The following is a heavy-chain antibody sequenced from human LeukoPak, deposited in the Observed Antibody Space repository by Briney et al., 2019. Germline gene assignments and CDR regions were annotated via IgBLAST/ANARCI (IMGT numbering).Heavy chain of an antibody. CDR2: INSDGSST. J-gene: IGHJ3*02. Sequence: PGGSLRLSCAASGFTFSSYWMHWVRQAPGKGLVWDSRINSDGSSTSYADSVKGRFTTSRDNAKNTLYLQMNSLRAEDTAVYYCAREGLVDTAMVSAFDIWGQGTMVTVSS. V-gene: IGHV3-74*01. D-gene: IGHD5-18*01. CDR1: GFTFSSYW. CDR3: AREGLVDTAMVSAFDI.